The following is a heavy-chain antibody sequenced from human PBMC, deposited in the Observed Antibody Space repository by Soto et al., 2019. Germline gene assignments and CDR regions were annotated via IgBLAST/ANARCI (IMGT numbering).Heavy chain of an antibody. V-gene: IGHV4-31*03. CDR3: ARDSSGYYFDY. D-gene: IGHD3-22*01. CDR2: IYYSGST. CDR1: GGSISSGGYY. Sequence: QVQLQESGPGLVKPSQTLSLTCTVSGGSISSGGYYWSWIRQHPGKGLEWIGYIYYSGSTYYNPFRKSRVTIPVDTSKNPFSLKLSSVTAADTAVYYCARDSSGYYFDYWGQGTLVTVSS. J-gene: IGHJ4*02.